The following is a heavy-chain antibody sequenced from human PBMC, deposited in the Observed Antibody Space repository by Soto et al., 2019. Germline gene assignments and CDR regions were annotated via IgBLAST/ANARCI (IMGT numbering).Heavy chain of an antibody. CDR2: IIPILGIA. CDR1: GGTLSSYT. CDR3: ARGGDGYALTANCFGP. J-gene: IGHJ5*02. V-gene: IGHV1-69*02. Sequence: QVQLVQSGAEVKKPGSSVKVSCKASGGTLSSYTISWVRQAPGQGLEWMGRIIPILGIAHYAQKFQGRVTITADRSTSTAYEGLSSLSSADTAGYCCARGGDGYALTANCFGPWGQGTLVTVSS. D-gene: IGHD5-12*01.